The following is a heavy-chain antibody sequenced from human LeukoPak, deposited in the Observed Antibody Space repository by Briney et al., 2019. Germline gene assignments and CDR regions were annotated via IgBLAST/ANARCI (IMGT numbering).Heavy chain of an antibody. J-gene: IGHJ4*02. D-gene: IGHD5-18*01. Sequence: PGGSLRLSCAASGFTFSSYGMHWVRQAPGKGLEWVAFIRYDGSNKYYADSVKGRFTISRDNSKNTLYLQMNSLRAEDTAVYYCAKDVRQLWLTLGYWGQGTLVTVSS. CDR1: GFTFSSYG. CDR3: AKDVRQLWLTLGY. V-gene: IGHV3-30*02. CDR2: IRYDGSNK.